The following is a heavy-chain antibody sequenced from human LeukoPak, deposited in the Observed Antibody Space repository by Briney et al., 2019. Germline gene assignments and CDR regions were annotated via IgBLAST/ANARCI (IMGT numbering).Heavy chain of an antibody. CDR3: VKGGRRIDYSNYVI. CDR2: VSSDGGST. CDR1: GFSFSAYA. Sequence: PGGSLRLSCSASGFSFSAYAMYWVRQAPGKGLQYVSDVSSDGGSTYYADSVRGRFTDSRDNSKNTLYLQMTNLKPEDTAVYYRVKGGRRIDYSNYVIWGQGTLVTVSS. J-gene: IGHJ4*02. D-gene: IGHD4-11*01. V-gene: IGHV3-64D*09.